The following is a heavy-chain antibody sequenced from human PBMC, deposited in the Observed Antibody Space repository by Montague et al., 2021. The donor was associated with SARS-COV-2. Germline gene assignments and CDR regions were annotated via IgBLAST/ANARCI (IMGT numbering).Heavy chain of an antibody. D-gene: IGHD3-3*01. CDR3: ARDLWHITVFGVVTRYGMDV. CDR2: IYYSGTT. J-gene: IGHJ6*02. Sequence: SETLSLTCTVSGGSISSGSYYWSWLRQHPGKGLEWIGYIYYSGTTNHNPSLKSRVTISIDTSKNQFSLKLSSVTAADTAVYYCARDLWHITVFGVVTRYGMDVWGQGTTVTVSS. CDR1: GGSISSGSYY. V-gene: IGHV4-61*01.